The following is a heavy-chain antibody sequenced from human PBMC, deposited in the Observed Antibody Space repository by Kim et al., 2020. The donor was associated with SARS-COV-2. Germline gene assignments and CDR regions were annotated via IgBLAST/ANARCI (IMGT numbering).Heavy chain of an antibody. CDR2: VSGANGNT. CDR3: VRDGVVGSTDHLDY. J-gene: IGHJ4*02. Sequence: ASVKVSCKVSGYSFRNYGISWVRQAPGQGLEWMGWVSGANGNTLYAEKFEDRVTMTTDISTATAHLEVRSLRSDDTAIYYCVRDGVVGSTDHLDYWGQGT. D-gene: IGHD1-26*01. V-gene: IGHV1-18*01. CDR1: GYSFRNYG.